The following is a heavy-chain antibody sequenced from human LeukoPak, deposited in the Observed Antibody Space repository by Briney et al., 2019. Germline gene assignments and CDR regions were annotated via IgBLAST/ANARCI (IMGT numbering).Heavy chain of an antibody. CDR3: AKGLIAAAHYYYGMDV. CDR1: GFTFSSYA. Sequence: PGGSLRLSCAASGFTFSSYAMSWVRQAPGKGLEWVSAISGSGGSTYYADSVKGRFTISRDNSKNTLYLQMNSLRAEDTAVYYCAKGLIAAAHYYYGMDVWGQGTTVTVSS. CDR2: ISGSGGST. D-gene: IGHD6-13*01. V-gene: IGHV3-23*01. J-gene: IGHJ6*02.